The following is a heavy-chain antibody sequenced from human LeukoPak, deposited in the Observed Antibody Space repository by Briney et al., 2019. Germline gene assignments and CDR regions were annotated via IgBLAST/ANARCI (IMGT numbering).Heavy chain of an antibody. CDR2: IYYSGST. D-gene: IGHD2-15*01. CDR1: GGSISGSSYY. V-gene: IGHV4-39*01. Sequence: SETLSLTCTVSGGSISGSSYYWGWIRQPPGKGLEWIGSIYYSGSTYYNPSLKSRVTISVDTSKNQFSLKLSSVTAADTAVYYCARDCSGGSCYDYWGQGTPVTVSS. J-gene: IGHJ4*02. CDR3: ARDCSGGSCYDY.